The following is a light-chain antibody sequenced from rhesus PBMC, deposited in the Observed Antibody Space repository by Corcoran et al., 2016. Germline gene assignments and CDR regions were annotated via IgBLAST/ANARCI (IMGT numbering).Light chain of an antibody. J-gene: IGKJ3*01. V-gene: IGKV1-74*01. CDR2: KAS. CDR1: ENVNNY. CDR3: QHGYGTPCT. Sequence: DIQMTQSPSSLSASVGDRVTITCRASENVNNYLNWYQQKPGKAPKLLIYKASTLQRGVPSSFSGSGSGTDYPLTLSSLQAEDVATYYCQHGYGTPCTFGTVNKLDIK.